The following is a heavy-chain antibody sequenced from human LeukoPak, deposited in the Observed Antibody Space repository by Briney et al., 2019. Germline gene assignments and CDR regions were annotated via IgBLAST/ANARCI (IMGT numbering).Heavy chain of an antibody. CDR1: GYSFTGHW. Sequence: GESLKISCEAFGYSFTGHWIGWVRQMPGRGLEFMGTIYPGDSDTRYSPSFEGRVSISVDKSINTHYLQWSGLKASDTAMYYCARYGKSGTYSHGFDVWGQGTMVIVSS. V-gene: IGHV5-51*01. D-gene: IGHD3-10*01. CDR3: ARYGKSGTYSHGFDV. J-gene: IGHJ3*01. CDR2: IYPGDSDT.